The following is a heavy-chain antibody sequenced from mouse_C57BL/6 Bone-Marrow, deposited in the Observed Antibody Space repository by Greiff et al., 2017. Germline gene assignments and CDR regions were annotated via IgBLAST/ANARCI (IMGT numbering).Heavy chain of an antibody. CDR3: ARNLGISYDYDEDWYFDV. V-gene: IGHV2-2*01. CDR2: IWSGGST. D-gene: IGHD2-4*01. CDR1: GFSLTSYG. Sequence: QVQLQQSGPGLVQPSQSLSITCTVSGFSLTSYGVHWVRQSPGKGLEWLGVIWSGGSTDYNAAFISRLSISKDNSKSQVFFKMNSLQADDTAIYYCARNLGISYDYDEDWYFDVWGTGTTVTVSS. J-gene: IGHJ1*03.